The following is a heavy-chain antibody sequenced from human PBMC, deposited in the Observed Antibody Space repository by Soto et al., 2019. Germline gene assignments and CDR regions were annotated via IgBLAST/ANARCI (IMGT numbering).Heavy chain of an antibody. CDR2: ILFDGSNK. CDR3: ARFLFQAEDGIRYKSAVSAFLLNRSSDL. J-gene: IGHJ2*01. Sequence: PVNGLEWVAVILFDGSNKYYADSGKGRFPIPRDSSKNTLYLQMNSLRAEDTAVYYCARFLFQAEDGIRYKSAVSAFLLNRSSDL. V-gene: IGHV3-33*01. D-gene: IGHD3-9*01.